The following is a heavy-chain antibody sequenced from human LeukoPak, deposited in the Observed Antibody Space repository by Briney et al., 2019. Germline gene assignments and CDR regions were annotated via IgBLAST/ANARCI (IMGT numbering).Heavy chain of an antibody. CDR2: IYYSGST. J-gene: IGHJ4*02. Sequence: SETLSLTCTVSGGSISSSSYYWGWIRQPPGKGLEWIGSIYYSGSTYYSPSLKSRVTISVDTSKNQFSLKLSSVTAADTAVYYCARDSSGYSAMGNWGQGTLVTVSS. D-gene: IGHD3-22*01. CDR3: ARDSSGYSAMGN. CDR1: GGSISSSSYY. V-gene: IGHV4-39*07.